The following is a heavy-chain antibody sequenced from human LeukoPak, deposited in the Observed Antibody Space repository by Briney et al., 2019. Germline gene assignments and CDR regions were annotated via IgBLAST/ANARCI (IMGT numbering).Heavy chain of an antibody. J-gene: IGHJ4*02. Sequence: PGGSLRLSCAASGFTLSDYYMTWIRQAPGKGLEWVSYISSSTTYTNYADSVKGRFTISRDNAKNSLYLQMNSLRAEDTAVYYCARVGAFSGSYTDYWGQGTLVTVSS. V-gene: IGHV3-11*06. D-gene: IGHD3-10*01. CDR2: ISSSTTYT. CDR3: ARVGAFSGSYTDY. CDR1: GFTLSDYY.